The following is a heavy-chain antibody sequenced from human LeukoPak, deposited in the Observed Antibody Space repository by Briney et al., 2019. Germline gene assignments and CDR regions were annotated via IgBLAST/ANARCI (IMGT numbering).Heavy chain of an antibody. CDR2: VSSNGDT. Sequence: PGGSLRLSCAASGFTLSTYTMHWARQAPGKGLESVSAVSSNGDTYYLNSVKDRFTISRDNSKNTLYLQMDSLRAEDTAVYYCAREITGTFDYWGQGTLVTVSS. V-gene: IGHV3-64*01. CDR3: AREITGTFDY. J-gene: IGHJ4*02. CDR1: GFTLSTYT. D-gene: IGHD4-17*01.